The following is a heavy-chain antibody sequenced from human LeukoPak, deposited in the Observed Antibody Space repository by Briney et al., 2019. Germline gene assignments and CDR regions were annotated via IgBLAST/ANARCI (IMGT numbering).Heavy chain of an antibody. CDR3: ARADYYGSGSYYNWFDP. D-gene: IGHD3-10*01. J-gene: IGHJ5*02. CDR2: IYHSGST. Sequence: TSETLSLTCTVSGGSISTYYWSWIRQPPGKGLEWIGYIYHSGSTNYNPSLKSRVTISVDTSKNQFSLKLSSVTAADTAVYYCARADYYGSGSYYNWFDPWGQGTLVTVSS. CDR1: GGSISTYY. V-gene: IGHV4-59*01.